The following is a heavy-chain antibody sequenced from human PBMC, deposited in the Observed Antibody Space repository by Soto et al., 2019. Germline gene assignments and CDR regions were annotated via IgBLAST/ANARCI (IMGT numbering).Heavy chain of an antibody. V-gene: IGHV4-61*08. CDR1: GGTVISGGDD. D-gene: IGHD1-7*01. Sequence: SETLCLTCAVSGGTVISGGDDWSWIRQPPGKXLXWXXXIXSXGXAXXXXSLKSRVTISVDTSKNQCSLKLTSVTAADTAVYFRAMAGNYRYFDAWGQGTLVPSPQ. CDR3: AMAGNYRYFDA. J-gene: IGHJ4*02. CDR2: IXSXGXA.